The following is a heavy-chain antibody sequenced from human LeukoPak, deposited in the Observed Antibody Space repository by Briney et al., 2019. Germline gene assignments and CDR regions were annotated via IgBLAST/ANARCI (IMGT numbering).Heavy chain of an antibody. CDR2: INHSGST. CDR1: GGSFSGYY. CDR3: ARVGSSGWYEAVY. J-gene: IGHJ4*02. Sequence: PSETLSLTCAVYGGSFSGYYWSWIRQPPGKGLEWIGEINHSGSTNYNPSLKSRVTISVDTSKNQFSLKLSSVTAADTAVYYCARVGSSGWYEAVYWGQGTLVTVSS. V-gene: IGHV4-34*01. D-gene: IGHD6-19*01.